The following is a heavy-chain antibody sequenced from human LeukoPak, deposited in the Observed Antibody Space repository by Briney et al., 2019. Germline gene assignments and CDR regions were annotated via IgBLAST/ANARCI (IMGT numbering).Heavy chain of an antibody. J-gene: IGHJ6*02. CDR3: ARDTAAATYYDYGMDV. V-gene: IGHV4-61*02. Sequence: SQTLSLTCTVSGGSISSGSYYWSWIRQPAGKGLEWIGRIYTSGSTNYNPSLKSRVTISVDTSKNQFSLKLSSVTAADTAVYYCARDTAAATYYDYGMDVWGQGTTVTVSS. D-gene: IGHD6-13*01. CDR1: GGSISSGSYY. CDR2: IYTSGST.